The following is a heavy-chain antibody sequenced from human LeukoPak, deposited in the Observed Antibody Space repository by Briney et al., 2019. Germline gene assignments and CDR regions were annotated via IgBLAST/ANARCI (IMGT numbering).Heavy chain of an antibody. CDR3: ARRLGVAGREYLDY. CDR1: GGSMSAYF. CDR2: MSYTGGT. Sequence: SETLSLTCADSGGSMSAYFGSGGRQSPGRGLARSGDMSYTGGTEDNPSLKRRVNISVDTSKNPFSLSLSSVPAPDTPVYYSARRLGVAGREYLDYCGQGILVTVSP. J-gene: IGHJ4*02. D-gene: IGHD6-19*01. V-gene: IGHV4-59*08.